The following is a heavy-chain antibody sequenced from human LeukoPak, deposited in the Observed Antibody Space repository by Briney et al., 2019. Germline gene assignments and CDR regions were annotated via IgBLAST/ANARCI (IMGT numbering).Heavy chain of an antibody. D-gene: IGHD6-13*01. J-gene: IGHJ4*02. CDR2: IGSSSSYI. CDR1: GFTFSSYS. CDR3: ARGGSSSFSFDY. Sequence: GGSLRLSCAASGFTFSSYSMNWVRQAPGKGLEWVSSIGSSSSYIYYADSVKGRFTISRDNAKNSLYLQMNSLRAEDTAVYYCARGGSSSFSFDYWGQGTLVTVSS. V-gene: IGHV3-21*01.